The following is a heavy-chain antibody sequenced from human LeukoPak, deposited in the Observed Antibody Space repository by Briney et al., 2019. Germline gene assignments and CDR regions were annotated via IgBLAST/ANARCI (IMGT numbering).Heavy chain of an antibody. CDR3: AKGHRSSSSFFDS. J-gene: IGHJ4*02. CDR2: INGRGDDT. D-gene: IGHD6-19*01. Sequence: PGGSLRLSCAAFSGFAMSWVRQAPGGGLEWVSAINGRGDDTYYPDSVKGRFTISRDNSNNTLYLQMNSLRAEDTGVYYCAKGHRSSSSFFDSWGQGILVTVSS. V-gene: IGHV3-23*01. CDR1: SGFA.